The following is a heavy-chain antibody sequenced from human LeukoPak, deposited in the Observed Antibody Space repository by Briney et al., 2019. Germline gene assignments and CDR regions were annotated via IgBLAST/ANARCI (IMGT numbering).Heavy chain of an antibody. CDR3: ARGNSRYYYYGMDA. Sequence: PSQTLSLTCAVSGGSISSGGYYWSWIRQPPGKGLEWIGYIYHSGSTYYNPSLKSRVTISVDRSKNQFSLKLSSVTAADTAVYYCARGNSRYYYYGMDAWGKGTTVTVSS. V-gene: IGHV4-30-2*01. CDR1: GGSISSGGYY. D-gene: IGHD1-7*01. J-gene: IGHJ6*04. CDR2: IYHSGST.